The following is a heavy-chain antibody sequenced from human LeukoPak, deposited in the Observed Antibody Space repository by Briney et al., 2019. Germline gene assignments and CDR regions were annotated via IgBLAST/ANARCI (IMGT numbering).Heavy chain of an antibody. CDR3: ARAYTRLDAFDI. J-gene: IGHJ3*02. V-gene: IGHV4-59*01. D-gene: IGHD3-16*01. Sequence: SETLSLTCTVSGGSISGYYWSWIRQPPGKGLEWIGYIYYSGSTNYNPSLKSRVTISVDTSKNQFSLKLSSVTAADTAVYYCARAYTRLDAFDIWGQGTMVTVSS. CDR1: GGSISGYY. CDR2: IYYSGST.